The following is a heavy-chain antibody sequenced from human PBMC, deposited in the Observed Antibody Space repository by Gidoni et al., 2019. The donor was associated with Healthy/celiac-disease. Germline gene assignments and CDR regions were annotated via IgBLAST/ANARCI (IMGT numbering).Heavy chain of an antibody. D-gene: IGHD6-19*01. Sequence: QVQLLESGGGLVKPGGSLRLSCAAAGFPFSAYYMSWIRKAPGKGLEWVSYISSSSSYTNYADTVKGRFTISRDNAKNSLYLQMNSLRAEDTAVYYCARGERIAVAGFRLDWADWYFDLWGRGTLVTVSS. CDR1: GFPFSAYY. CDR2: ISSSSSYT. CDR3: ARGERIAVAGFRLDWADWYFDL. V-gene: IGHV3-11*05. J-gene: IGHJ2*01.